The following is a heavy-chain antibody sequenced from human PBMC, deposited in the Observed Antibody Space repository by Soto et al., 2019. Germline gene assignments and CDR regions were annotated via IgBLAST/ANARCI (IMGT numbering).Heavy chain of an antibody. CDR1: GFTFSSYA. CDR3: VKDLGDVSGWRTYYYYGMDV. J-gene: IGHJ6*02. CDR2: ISGSGGST. Sequence: PGGSLRLSCAASGFTFSSYAMSWVRQAPGKGLEWVSAISGSGGSTYYADSVKGRFTISRDNSKNTLYLQMNSLRAEDTAVYYCVKDLGDVSGWRTYYYYGMDVWGQGTTVTVSS. V-gene: IGHV3-23*01. D-gene: IGHD6-19*01.